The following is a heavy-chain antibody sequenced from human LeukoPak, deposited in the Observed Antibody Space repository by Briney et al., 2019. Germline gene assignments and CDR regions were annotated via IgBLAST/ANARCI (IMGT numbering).Heavy chain of an antibody. CDR2: INPNSGGT. CDR3: ARRDIVVVPAAINYFDY. Sequence: GASVKVSCKASGYTFTGYYMHWVRQAPGQGLEWMGWINPNSGGTNYAQKFQGRVTMTRDTSISTAYMELSRLRSDDAAVYYCARRDIVVVPAAINYFDYWGQGTLVTVSS. J-gene: IGHJ4*02. D-gene: IGHD2-2*01. V-gene: IGHV1-2*02. CDR1: GYTFTGYY.